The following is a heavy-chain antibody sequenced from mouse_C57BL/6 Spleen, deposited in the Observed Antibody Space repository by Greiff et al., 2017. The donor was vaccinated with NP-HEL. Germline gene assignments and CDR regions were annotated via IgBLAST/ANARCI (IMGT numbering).Heavy chain of an antibody. D-gene: IGHD2-3*01. V-gene: IGHV5-12*01. CDR2: ISNGGGST. CDR1: GFTFSDYY. J-gene: IGHJ2*01. Sequence: EVQRVESGGGLVQPGGSLKLSCAASGFTFSDYYMYWVRQTPEKRLEWVAYISNGGGSTYYPDTVKGRFTISRDNAKNTLYLQMSRLKSEDTAMYYCARQGDGYYYFDYWGQGTTLTVSS. CDR3: ARQGDGYYYFDY.